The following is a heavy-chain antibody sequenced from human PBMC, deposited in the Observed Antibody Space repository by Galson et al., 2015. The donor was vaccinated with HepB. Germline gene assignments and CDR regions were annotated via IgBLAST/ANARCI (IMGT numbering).Heavy chain of an antibody. J-gene: IGHJ4*01. CDR1: GFTFSYYA. CDR3: AKVFPEKTDGWYRQALYYFDS. CDR2: ITPSGDNT. D-gene: IGHD6-19*01. Sequence: SLRLSCAASGFTFSYYAMSWVRQAPGKGLERVSAITPSGDNTYSADSMKGRFTISRDNSKNTLFLQMNSLRPDDTAIYFCAKVFPEKTDGWYRQALYYFDSWGHGTRVTVSS. V-gene: IGHV3-23*01.